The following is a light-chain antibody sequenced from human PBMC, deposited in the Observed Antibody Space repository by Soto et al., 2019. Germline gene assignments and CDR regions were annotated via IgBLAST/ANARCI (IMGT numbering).Light chain of an antibody. CDR3: QHYGGMWT. Sequence: DIQITQSPPTLSASVGDRLTIPCRARQSITNRLAWYQQKPGKAPQVLIYDASNLEYGVPSRLSGSGFGTEFILTIRSLQPDDFATYWCQHYGGMWTFGQGTKVDIK. J-gene: IGKJ1*01. CDR2: DAS. CDR1: QSITNR. V-gene: IGKV1-5*01.